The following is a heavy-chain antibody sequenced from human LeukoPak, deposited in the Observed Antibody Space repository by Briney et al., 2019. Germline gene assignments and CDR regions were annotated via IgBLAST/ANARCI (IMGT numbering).Heavy chain of an antibody. CDR1: GGSFSGYY. D-gene: IGHD1-14*01. J-gene: IGHJ4*02. CDR2: INHSRST. V-gene: IGHV4-34*01. CDR3: ASGINRSLGIFDY. Sequence: PSETLSLTCAVYGGSFSGYYWSWIRQPPGKGLEWIGEINHSRSTNYNPSLKSRVTISVDTSKNQFSLKLSSVTAADTAVYYCASGINRSLGIFDYWGQGTLVTVSS.